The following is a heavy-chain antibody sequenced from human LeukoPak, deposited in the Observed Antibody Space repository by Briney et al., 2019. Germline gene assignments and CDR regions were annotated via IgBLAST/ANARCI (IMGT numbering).Heavy chain of an antibody. J-gene: IGHJ4*02. CDR3: AREFYYDSSGYYSVYFDY. CDR1: GGSISSGSYY. CDR2: IYSSGST. Sequence: SETLSLTCTVSGGSISSGSYYWSWIRQPAGKGLEWIGRIYSSGSTNYNPSLKSRVTISVDTSKNQFSLKLSSVTAADTAVYYCAREFYYDSSGYYSVYFDYWGQGTLVTVSS. D-gene: IGHD3-22*01. V-gene: IGHV4-61*02.